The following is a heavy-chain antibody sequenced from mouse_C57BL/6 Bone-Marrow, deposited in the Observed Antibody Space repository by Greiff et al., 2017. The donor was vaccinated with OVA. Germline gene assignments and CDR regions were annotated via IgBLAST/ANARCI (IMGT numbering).Heavy chain of an antibody. CDR1: GFTFSDYG. V-gene: IGHV5-17*01. J-gene: IGHJ2*01. CDR3: ARDYGSILDY. CDR2: ISSGSSTI. Sequence: EVKLVESGGGLVKPGGSLKLSCAASGFTFSDYGMHWVRQAPEKGLEWVAYISSGSSTIYYADTVKGRFTISRDNAKNTLFLQMTSRRSEDTAMYYCARDYGSILDYWGQGTTLTVSS. D-gene: IGHD1-1*01.